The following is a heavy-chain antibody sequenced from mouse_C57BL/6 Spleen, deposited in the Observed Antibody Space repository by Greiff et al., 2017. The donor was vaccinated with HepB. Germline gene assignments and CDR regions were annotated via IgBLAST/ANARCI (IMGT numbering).Heavy chain of an antibody. J-gene: IGHJ2*01. CDR2: INPSNGGT. CDR3: ARSGLGRGYFDY. D-gene: IGHD4-1*01. Sequence: QVQLQQSGTELVKPGASVKLSCKASGYTFTSYWMHWVKQRPGQGLEWIGNINPSNGGTNYNEKFKSKATLTVDKSSSTAYMQLSSLTSEDSAVYYCARSGLGRGYFDYWGQGTTLTVSS. V-gene: IGHV1-53*01. CDR1: GYTFTSYW.